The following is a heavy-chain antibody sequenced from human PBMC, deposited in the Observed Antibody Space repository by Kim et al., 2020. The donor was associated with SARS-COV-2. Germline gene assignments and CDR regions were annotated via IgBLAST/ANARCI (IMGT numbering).Heavy chain of an antibody. CDR2: ISYDGSIK. D-gene: IGHD2-21*01. CDR3: AKELLAYCGGDCQYYFDY. Sequence: GGSLRLSCAASGFTFSTYGMHWVRQAPGKGLEWVAVISYDGSIKYYADSVKGRFTISRDNSKNTLYLQMNSLRAEDTAVYYCAKELLAYCGGDCQYYFDYWGQGTLVTVSS. J-gene: IGHJ4*02. CDR1: GFTFSTYG. V-gene: IGHV3-30*18.